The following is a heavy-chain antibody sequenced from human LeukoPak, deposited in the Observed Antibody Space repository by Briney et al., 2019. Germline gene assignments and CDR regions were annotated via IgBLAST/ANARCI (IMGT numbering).Heavy chain of an antibody. D-gene: IGHD2/OR15-2a*01. Sequence: ASVKVSCKASGYTFTGYYMHWVRQAPGQGLEWMGWINPNSGGTNYAQKFQGWVTMTRDTSISTAYMELSRLRSDDTAVYYCARGAATPPFPLNYWGQGTLVTVSS. CDR1: GYTFTGYY. J-gene: IGHJ4*02. CDR2: INPNSGGT. CDR3: ARGAATPPFPLNY. V-gene: IGHV1-2*04.